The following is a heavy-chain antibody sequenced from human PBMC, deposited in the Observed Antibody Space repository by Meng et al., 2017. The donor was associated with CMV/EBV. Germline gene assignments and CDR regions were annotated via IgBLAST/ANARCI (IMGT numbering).Heavy chain of an antibody. CDR2: IKSKTDGGTT. CDR1: GFTFSNAW. J-gene: IGHJ4*02. V-gene: IGHV3-15*01. CDR3: TTEEIYGSNY. Sequence: ETLSLTCAASGFTFSNAWMSWVRQAPGKGLEWVGRIKSKTDGGTTDYAAPVKGRFTISRDDSKNTLYLQMNSLKTEDTAVYYCTTEEIYGSNYWGQGTLVTVS. D-gene: IGHD5-12*01.